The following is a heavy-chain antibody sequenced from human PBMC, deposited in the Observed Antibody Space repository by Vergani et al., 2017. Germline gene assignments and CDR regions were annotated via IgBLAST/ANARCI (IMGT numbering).Heavy chain of an antibody. Sequence: EVQLVESGGGLVKPGGSLRLSCAASGFTFSSYAMSWVRQAPGKGLEWVSAISGSGGSTYYADSVKGRFTISRDNSKNTLYLQMNSLRAEDTAVYYCAREPGIAAAGKNYYYYRMDVWGQGTTVTVSS. V-gene: IGHV3-23*04. CDR1: GFTFSSYA. CDR3: AREPGIAAAGKNYYYYRMDV. D-gene: IGHD6-13*01. CDR2: ISGSGGST. J-gene: IGHJ6*02.